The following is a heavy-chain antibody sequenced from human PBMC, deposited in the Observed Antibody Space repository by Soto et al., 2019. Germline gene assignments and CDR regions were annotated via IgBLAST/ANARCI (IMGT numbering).Heavy chain of an antibody. J-gene: IGHJ6*02. CDR2: IKQDGSEK. CDR3: ARDRDYYYGMDV. Sequence: GGSLRLSCAASGFTFSSYWMGWVRQAPGKGLEWVANIKQDGSEKNYVDSVKGRFTISRDNAKNSLHLQMNSLRAEDTAVYYCARDRDYYYGMDVWGQGTTVTVSS. CDR1: GFTFSSYW. V-gene: IGHV3-7*03.